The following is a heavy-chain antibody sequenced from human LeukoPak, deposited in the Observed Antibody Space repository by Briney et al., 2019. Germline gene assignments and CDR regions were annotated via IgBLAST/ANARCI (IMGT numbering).Heavy chain of an antibody. D-gene: IGHD5-24*01. V-gene: IGHV4-4*02. Sequence: PSETLSLTCAVSGASISSTYWSTWVRQPPGKGLGWIGEIHDSGSTNYNPSLKSRVTISVDKSKKQFSLNLTSVTAADTAVYYCATRATDGPLWGQGTLVTVSS. CDR2: IHDSGST. CDR1: GASISSTYW. J-gene: IGHJ4*02. CDR3: ATRATDGPL.